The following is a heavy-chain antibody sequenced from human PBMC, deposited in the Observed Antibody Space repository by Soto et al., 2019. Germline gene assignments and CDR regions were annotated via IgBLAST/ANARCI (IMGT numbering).Heavy chain of an antibody. CDR1: GFTFSSYS. Sequence: PGGSLRLSCAASGFTFSSYSMNWVRQAPGKGLEWVSYISSSSSTIYYADSVKGRFTISRDNAKNSLYLQMNSLRAEDTAVYYCARDGYSGYDNSWYDPWGQGTLVTVSS. J-gene: IGHJ5*02. CDR3: ARDGYSGYDNSWYDP. V-gene: IGHV3-48*01. CDR2: ISSSSSTI. D-gene: IGHD5-12*01.